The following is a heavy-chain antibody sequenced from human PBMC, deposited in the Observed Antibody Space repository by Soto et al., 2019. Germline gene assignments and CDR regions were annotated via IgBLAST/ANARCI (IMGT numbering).Heavy chain of an antibody. J-gene: IGHJ6*03. CDR2: TRNKANSYTT. CDR1: GFTFSDHY. Sequence: EVQLVESGGGLVQPGGSLRLSCAASGFTFSDHYMDWVRPAPGKGLEWVGRTRNKANSYTTEYAASVKGRFTISRDDSKNSLYLQMNSLKTEDTAVYYCARATLTLNYYYYYMDVWCKGTTVTVSS. V-gene: IGHV3-72*01. D-gene: IGHD3-16*01. CDR3: ARATLTLNYYYYYMDV.